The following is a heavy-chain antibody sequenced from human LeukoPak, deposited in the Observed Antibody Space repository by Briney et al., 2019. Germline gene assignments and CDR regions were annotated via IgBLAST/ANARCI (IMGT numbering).Heavy chain of an antibody. CDR2: ISYDGSNK. D-gene: IGHD5-24*01. CDR3: AKDGGRDGRFDP. J-gene: IGHJ5*02. Sequence: GGSLRLSCAASGFTFSSYGMHWVRQAPGKGLEWVAVISYDGSNKYYADSVKGRFTISRDNSKNTLYLQMNSLRAEDTAVYYCAKDGGRDGRFDPWGQGTLVTVSS. CDR1: GFTFSSYG. V-gene: IGHV3-30*18.